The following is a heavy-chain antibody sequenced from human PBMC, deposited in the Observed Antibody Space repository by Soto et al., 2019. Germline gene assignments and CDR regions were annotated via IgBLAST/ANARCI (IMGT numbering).Heavy chain of an antibody. J-gene: IGHJ6*02. V-gene: IGHV1-2*04. D-gene: IGHD2-15*01. CDR2: ISPNSGDT. CDR1: RYTFTSYG. CDR3: ARGLTSQMVVAATPYYYGMDV. Sequence: ASLKGSCKASRYTFTSYGISWVRQAPGQGLEWMGWISPNSGDTNYAQKFQGWVTMTRDTSVSTAYMEMSRLTSDDTAVYYCARGLTSQMVVAATPYYYGMDVWGQGTTVTVSS.